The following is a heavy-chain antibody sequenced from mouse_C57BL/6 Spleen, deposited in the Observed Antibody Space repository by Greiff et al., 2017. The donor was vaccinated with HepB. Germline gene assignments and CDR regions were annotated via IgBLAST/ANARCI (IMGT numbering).Heavy chain of an antibody. CDR3: ARREFITTVVGKGNFDY. D-gene: IGHD1-1*01. J-gene: IGHJ2*01. Sequence: QVQLQQSGAELARPGASVKLSCKASGYTFTSYGISWVKQRTGQGLEWIGEIYPRSGNTYYNEKFKGKATLTADKSSSTAYMELRSLTSEDSAVYFCARREFITTVVGKGNFDYWGQGTTLTVSS. V-gene: IGHV1-81*01. CDR2: IYPRSGNT. CDR1: GYTFTSYG.